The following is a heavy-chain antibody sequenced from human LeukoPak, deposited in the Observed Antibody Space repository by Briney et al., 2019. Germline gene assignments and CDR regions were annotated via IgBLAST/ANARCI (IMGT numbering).Heavy chain of an antibody. V-gene: IGHV1-46*01. Sequence: ASVKVSCKASGYTFTTYYMHWVRQAPGQGREWMGIINPSGGSTTYAQKFQGRVTITRDTSKRTGHLEMRSLRSEDTAVYYCAREHSPMVLGYAPAYWGQGTLVTVSS. D-gene: IGHD3-10*01. CDR2: INPSGGST. CDR1: GYTFTTYY. J-gene: IGHJ4*02. CDR3: AREHSPMVLGYAPAY.